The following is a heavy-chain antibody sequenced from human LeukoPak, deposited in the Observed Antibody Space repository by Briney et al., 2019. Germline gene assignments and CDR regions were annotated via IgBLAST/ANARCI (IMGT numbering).Heavy chain of an antibody. CDR2: IGISSNKI. Sequence: GGSLRLSCAASGFTLRSYTMNWVRQAPGKGLEWVSSIGISSNKIYYADSVKGRFIISRDNAKNSVYLQMNSLRAEDTAVYYCAREGYSYGGALDYWGQGTLVTVSS. D-gene: IGHD5-18*01. V-gene: IGHV3-21*01. CDR3: AREGYSYGGALDY. J-gene: IGHJ4*02. CDR1: GFTLRSYT.